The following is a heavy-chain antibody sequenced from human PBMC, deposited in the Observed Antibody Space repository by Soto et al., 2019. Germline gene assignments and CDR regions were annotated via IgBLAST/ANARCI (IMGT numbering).Heavy chain of an antibody. V-gene: IGHV5-51*01. J-gene: IGHJ6*02. D-gene: IGHD3-3*01. Sequence: GESLKISCKGSGYSFTNYWIGWVRQMPGKGLEWMGIIYPGDSDTRYSPSFQGQVTISADKSISTAYLQWSSLKASDTAMYYCARELRHYDFWSGLPYGMDVWGQGTTVTVSS. CDR1: GYSFTNYW. CDR2: IYPGDSDT. CDR3: ARELRHYDFWSGLPYGMDV.